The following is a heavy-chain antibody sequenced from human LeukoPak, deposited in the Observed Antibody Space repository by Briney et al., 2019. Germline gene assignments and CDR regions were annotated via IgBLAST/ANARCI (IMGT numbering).Heavy chain of an antibody. CDR2: INAGNGNT. CDR1: GYTFTSYA. D-gene: IGHD4-17*01. J-gene: IGHJ4*02. V-gene: IGHV1-3*01. CDR3: VRDLDYAFDY. Sequence: GASVKVSCKASGYTFTSYAMRWVRQAPGQRLEWMGWINAGNGNTKYSQKFQGRVTITRDTSASTAYMELSSLRSEDTAVCYCVRDLDYAFDYWGQGTLVTVSS.